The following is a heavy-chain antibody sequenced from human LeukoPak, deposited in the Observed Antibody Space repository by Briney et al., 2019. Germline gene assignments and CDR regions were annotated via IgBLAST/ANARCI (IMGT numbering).Heavy chain of an antibody. CDR2: INPNSGGT. V-gene: IGHV1-2*02. Sequence: ASVKVSCKASGYTFTGYYMHWVRQAPGQGLGWMGWINPNSGGTNYAQKSQGRVTMTRDTSISTAYMELSRLRSDDTAVYYCARSRGGDILTGYYYYYMDVWGKGTTVTVSS. J-gene: IGHJ6*03. CDR3: ARSRGGDILTGYYYYYMDV. CDR1: GYTFTGYY. D-gene: IGHD3-9*01.